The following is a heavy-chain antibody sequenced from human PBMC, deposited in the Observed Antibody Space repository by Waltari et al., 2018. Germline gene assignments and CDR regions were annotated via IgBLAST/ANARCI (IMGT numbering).Heavy chain of an antibody. V-gene: IGHV1-69*01. D-gene: IGHD3-10*01. CDR2: IITICGTA. CDR1: GAPFSSYA. Sequence: QVQLVQSMAEVTKPGSSVKVYCKASGAPFSSYAIIWVRQAPGQGLEWMGGIITICGTANYEQKFQGRVTITADEYTSKAYMELRSRRSEDTAVYYCARERPDSKWFGELSDYFDYWGQGTLVTVSS. CDR3: ARERPDSKWFGELSDYFDY. J-gene: IGHJ4*02.